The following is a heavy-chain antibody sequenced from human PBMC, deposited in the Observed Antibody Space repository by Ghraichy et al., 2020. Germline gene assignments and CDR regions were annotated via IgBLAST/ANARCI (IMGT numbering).Heavy chain of an antibody. CDR2: ISGSGGST. J-gene: IGHJ4*02. D-gene: IGHD3-10*01. CDR3: AKDVLLWFGEPEGYFDY. CDR1: GFTFSSYA. Sequence: GESLNISCAASGFTFSSYAMSWVRQAPGKGLEWVSAISGSGGSTYYADSVKGRFTISRDNSKNTLYLQMNSLRAEDTAVYYCAKDVLLWFGEPEGYFDYWGQGTLVTVSS. V-gene: IGHV3-23*01.